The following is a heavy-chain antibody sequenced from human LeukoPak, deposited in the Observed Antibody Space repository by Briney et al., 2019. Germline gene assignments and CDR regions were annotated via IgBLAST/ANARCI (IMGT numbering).Heavy chain of an antibody. CDR3: ARDRYSSGWYDTNWFDP. V-gene: IGHV3-30-3*01. CDR2: ISDDGINK. CDR1: GFTFSSYA. J-gene: IGHJ5*02. Sequence: GRSLRLSCAASGFTFSSYAMHWVRQAPGKGLEWVVVISDDGINKYYADSVKGRFTISRDNSKNTLYLQMNSLRAEDTAVYFCARDRYSSGWYDTNWFDPWGQGTLVTVSP. D-gene: IGHD6-19*01.